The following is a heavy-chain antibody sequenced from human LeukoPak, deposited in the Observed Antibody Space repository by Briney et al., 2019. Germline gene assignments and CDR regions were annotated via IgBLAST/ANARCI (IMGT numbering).Heavy chain of an antibody. CDR2: IYSGGST. J-gene: IGHJ4*02. Sequence: GGSLRLSCAASGFTVSSTYMSWVRQAPGKGLDWVSVIYSGGSTYYADSVKGRFTISRDNSKNTLYLQMNSLRAEDTAVYYCGRDRLYSSSSEDYWGQGTLVTVSS. V-gene: IGHV3-53*01. CDR3: GRDRLYSSSSEDY. D-gene: IGHD6-6*01. CDR1: GFTVSSTY.